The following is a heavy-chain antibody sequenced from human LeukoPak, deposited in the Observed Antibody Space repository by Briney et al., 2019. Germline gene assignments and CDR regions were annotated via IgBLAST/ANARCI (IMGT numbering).Heavy chain of an antibody. V-gene: IGHV3-23*01. CDR1: GFTFSNYA. D-gene: IGHD5-12*01. CDR3: AKEGFARGGYDLFQ. J-gene: IGHJ4*02. CDR2: ISSSSGGT. Sequence: GGSLRLSCAASGFTFSNYAMSWVRQAPGKGLEWVSTISSSSGGTYYADSVKGRFAISRDDSKSTLFLQMNSLGAEDTAVYYCAKEGFARGGYDLFQWGQGTLVTVSS.